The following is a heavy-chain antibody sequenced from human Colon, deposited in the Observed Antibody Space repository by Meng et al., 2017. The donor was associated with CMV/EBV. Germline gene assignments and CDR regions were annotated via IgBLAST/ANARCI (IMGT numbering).Heavy chain of an antibody. CDR1: GYTVSSYG. CDR3: VRGAWNSRGCFDH. CDR2: ISTSIGN. V-gene: IGHV1-18*01. J-gene: IGHJ4*02. Sequence: ASVKVSCKASGYTVSSYGISWVRQAPGQGLEWMGCISTSIGNQYAQKVQGRVIMTTDSPTNTAYLEVMSLTFEDTAVYYCVRGAWNSRGCFDHWGQGALVTVSS. D-gene: IGHD1-7*01.